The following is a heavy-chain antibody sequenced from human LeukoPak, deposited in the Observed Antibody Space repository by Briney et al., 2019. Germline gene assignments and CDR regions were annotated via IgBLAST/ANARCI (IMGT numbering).Heavy chain of an antibody. Sequence: PGGSLRLSCAASGFTFSSYEMIWVRQAPGKGLEWVSYISSSGSTIYYADSVKGRFTISRDNAKNSLYLQMNSLRAEDTAVYYCATIPAGGAYDIWGQGTMVTVSS. CDR3: ATIPAGGAYDI. D-gene: IGHD3-16*01. V-gene: IGHV3-48*03. CDR1: GFTFSSYE. J-gene: IGHJ3*02. CDR2: ISSSGSTI.